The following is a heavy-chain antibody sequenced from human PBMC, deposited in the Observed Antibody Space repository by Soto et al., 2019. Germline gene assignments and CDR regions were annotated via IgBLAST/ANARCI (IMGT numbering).Heavy chain of an antibody. V-gene: IGHV3-30*18. CDR1: GFTFSSYG. CDR3: AKAAAPYGDYQPFFDY. J-gene: IGHJ4*02. D-gene: IGHD4-17*01. Sequence: PGGSLRLSCAASGFTFSSYGMHWVRQAPGKGLEWVAVISYDGSNKYYADSVKGRFTISRDNSKNTLYLQMNSLRAEDTAAYYCAKAAAPYGDYQPFFDYWGQGTLVTVSS. CDR2: ISYDGSNK.